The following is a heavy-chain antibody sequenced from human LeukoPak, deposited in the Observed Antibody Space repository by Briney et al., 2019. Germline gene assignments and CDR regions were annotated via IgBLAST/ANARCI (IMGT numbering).Heavy chain of an antibody. CDR2: INPNSGGT. V-gene: IGHV1-2*02. CDR3: ARGIPTRGTRLYYFDY. J-gene: IGHJ4*02. CDR1: GYTFTGYY. Sequence: ASVKVSCKASGYTFTGYYIHWVRQAPGQGLEWMGWINPNSGGTNYAQKFQGRVTMTRDTSISTAYMELSRLRSDDTAVYYCARGIPTRGTRLYYFDYWGQGTLVTVSS. D-gene: IGHD3-16*01.